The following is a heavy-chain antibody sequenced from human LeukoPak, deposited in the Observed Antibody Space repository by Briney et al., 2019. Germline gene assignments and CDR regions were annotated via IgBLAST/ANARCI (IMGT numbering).Heavy chain of an antibody. D-gene: IGHD6-13*01. CDR2: ISAYNGNT. CDR3: ARDYRRVAAADPYCYYYMDV. CDR1: GYTFTSYG. V-gene: IGHV1-18*01. Sequence: GASVKVSCKASGYTFTSYGISWVRQAPGQGLEWMGWISAYNGNTNYAQKLQGRVTMTTDTSTSTAYMELRSLRSDDTAVYYCARDYRRVAAADPYCYYYMDVWGKGTTVTVSS. J-gene: IGHJ6*03.